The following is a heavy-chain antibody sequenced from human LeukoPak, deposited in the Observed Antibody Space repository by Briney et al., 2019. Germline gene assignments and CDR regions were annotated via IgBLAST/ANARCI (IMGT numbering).Heavy chain of an antibody. V-gene: IGHV4-30-4*01. CDR2: ISRGGST. J-gene: IGHJ4*02. Sequence: PSETLSLTCTVSGGSISSSDYYWSWIRQPPGKGLEWIGYISRGGSTYYNPSLKSRLTISVDTSKNQFSLKVTSVTAADTAIYYCARDLGYSSWFDYWGQGTLVTVSS. CDR1: GGSISSSDYY. CDR3: ARDLGYSSWFDY. D-gene: IGHD6-13*01.